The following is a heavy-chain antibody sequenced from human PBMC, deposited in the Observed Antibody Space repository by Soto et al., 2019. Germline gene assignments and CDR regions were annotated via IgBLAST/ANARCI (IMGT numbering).Heavy chain of an antibody. Sequence: PSETLSLTSAVSGGSITNSNWWTCVRQHQGRGLEWIGEIYHSGSINHSPSLTSRLTLSVDKSKNQFSLKLRSVTAAVTAVYECVRDNSDWLFDYWGQGIPVTSPQ. V-gene: IGHV4-4*02. J-gene: IGHJ4*02. D-gene: IGHD6-19*01. CDR1: GGSITNSNW. CDR3: VRDNSDWLFDY. CDR2: IYHSGSI.